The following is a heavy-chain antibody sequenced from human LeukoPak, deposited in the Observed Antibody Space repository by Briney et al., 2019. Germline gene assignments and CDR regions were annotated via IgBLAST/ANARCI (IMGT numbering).Heavy chain of an antibody. V-gene: IGHV3-30*18. D-gene: IGHD2-2*02. CDR2: ISYDGSNK. J-gene: IGHJ4*02. Sequence: GRSLRLSCAASGFTFSSYGMHWVRQAPGKGLEWVAVISYDGSNKYYADSVKGRFTISRDNSKSTLYLQMNSLRAEDTAVYYCAKDRVVYRGDYFDYWGQGTLVTVSS. CDR3: AKDRVVYRGDYFDY. CDR1: GFTFSSYG.